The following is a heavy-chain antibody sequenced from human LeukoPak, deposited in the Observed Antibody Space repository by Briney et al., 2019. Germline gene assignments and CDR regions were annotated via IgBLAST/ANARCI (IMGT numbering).Heavy chain of an antibody. CDR2: ISDSSGRT. CDR3: AKVGTQVYFDY. CDR1: GFTFSNYA. V-gene: IGHV3-23*01. J-gene: IGHJ4*02. Sequence: GGSLRLSCAASGFTFSNYAMTWVRQAPGKGLEWVAAISDSSGRTYYADSVKGRFTISRDNSKNTLYVQMNSLRAEDTAVYYCAKVGTQVYFDYWGQGTLVTVSS. D-gene: IGHD1-1*01.